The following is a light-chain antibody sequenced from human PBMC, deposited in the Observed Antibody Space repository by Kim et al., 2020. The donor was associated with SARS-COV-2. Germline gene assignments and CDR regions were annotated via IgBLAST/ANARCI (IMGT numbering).Light chain of an antibody. CDR3: QQYADPPLT. J-gene: IGKJ1*01. CDR1: QTVSRSY. CDR2: GAS. V-gene: IGKV3-20*01. Sequence: SPGERATLSGRASQTVSRSYLAWYQQKPGQAPRLLIHGASNRATGIPDRFSGSESGTDFTLTISGLDPEDFAVYYCQQYADPPLTFGQGTKVDIK.